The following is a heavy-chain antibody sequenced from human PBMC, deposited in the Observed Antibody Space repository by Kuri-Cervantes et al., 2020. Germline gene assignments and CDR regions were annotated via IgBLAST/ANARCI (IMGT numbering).Heavy chain of an antibody. V-gene: IGHV3-23*01. D-gene: IGHD2-2*01. J-gene: IGHJ3*02. CDR1: GFTFSSYA. CDR3: AKVRTATRPIVVVPAAKYAFDI. CDR2: ISGSGGST. Sequence: GESLKISCAASGFTFSSYAMSWVRQAPGKGLEWVSAISGSGGSTYYADSVKGRFTISRDNSKNTLYLQMNSLRAEDTAVYYCAKVRTATRPIVVVPAAKYAFDIWGQGTMVTVSS.